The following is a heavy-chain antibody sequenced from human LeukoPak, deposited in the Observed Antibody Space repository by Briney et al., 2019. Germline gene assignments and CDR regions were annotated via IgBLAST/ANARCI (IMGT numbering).Heavy chain of an antibody. V-gene: IGHV3-48*03. Sequence: GGSLRLSCAASGFTFSNYEMNSVRQAPGKGLEWVSYSSSSGNTIYHADSVKSRFTISRDNAKNSLYLQMNSLRAEDTAVYNCARGVYDSSGYYHYWGQGTLVTVSS. J-gene: IGHJ4*02. CDR2: SSSSGNTI. D-gene: IGHD3-22*01. CDR1: GFTFSNYE. CDR3: ARGVYDSSGYYHY.